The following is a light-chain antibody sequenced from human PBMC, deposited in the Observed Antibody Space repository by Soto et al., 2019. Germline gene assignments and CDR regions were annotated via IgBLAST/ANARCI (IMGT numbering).Light chain of an antibody. J-gene: IGKJ2*01. CDR2: GAS. Sequence: EIVLTQSPGTLSLSPGERATLSCRASQTVSNSSLAWYQQKPGQAPRLLIHGASTRASGIPDRFSGRGSGTDFTLIISRLEPEDSAVYYCQQYGSSPMYTFGRGTKLEIK. CDR3: QQYGSSPMYT. V-gene: IGKV3-20*01. CDR1: QTVSNSS.